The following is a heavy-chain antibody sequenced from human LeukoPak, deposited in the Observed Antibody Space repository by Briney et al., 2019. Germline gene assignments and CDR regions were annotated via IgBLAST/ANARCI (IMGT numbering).Heavy chain of an antibody. CDR3: ARGLYCSSTSCYTGNWFDP. V-gene: IGHV4-59*01. J-gene: IGHJ5*02. CDR2: IYYSGST. CDR1: GGSISSYY. Sequence: SETLSLTCTVSGGSISSYYWSWIRQPPGKGLEWIGYIYYSGSTNYNPSLKSRVTISVDTSKNQFSLKLSSVTAADTAVYYCARGLYCSSTSCYTGNWFDPWGQGTLVTVSS. D-gene: IGHD2-2*02.